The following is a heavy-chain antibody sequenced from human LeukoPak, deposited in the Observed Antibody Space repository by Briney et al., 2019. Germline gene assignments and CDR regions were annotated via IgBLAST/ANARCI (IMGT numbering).Heavy chain of an antibody. CDR2: IIPILGIA. CDR1: GGTFSSYA. J-gene: IGHJ6*02. V-gene: IGHV1-69*04. D-gene: IGHD3-10*01. CDR3: ARRYYGLGSYYYYGMDV. Sequence: ASVKVSCKASGGTFSSYAISWVRQAPGQGLEWMGRIIPILGIANYAQKFQGRVTITADKSTSTAYMELSSLRSEDTAVYYCARRYYGLGSYYYYGMDVWGQGTTVTVSS.